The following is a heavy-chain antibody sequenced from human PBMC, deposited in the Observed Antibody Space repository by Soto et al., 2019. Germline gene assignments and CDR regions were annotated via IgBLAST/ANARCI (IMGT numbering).Heavy chain of an antibody. CDR2: INAGNGNT. CDR3: ARDRSSWSYFDY. V-gene: IGHV1-3*01. D-gene: IGHD6-13*01. CDR1: GYTSTSKV. J-gene: IGHJ4*02. Sequence: ASVPVTFQASGYTSTSKVTNWVRQPPGQRLEWMGWINAGNGNTKYSQKFQGRVTITRDTSASTAYMELSSLRSEDTAVYYCARDRSSWSYFDYWGQGTLVTLSS.